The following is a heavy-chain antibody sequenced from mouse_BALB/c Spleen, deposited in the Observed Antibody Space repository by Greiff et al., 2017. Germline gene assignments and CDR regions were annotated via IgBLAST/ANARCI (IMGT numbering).Heavy chain of an antibody. Sequence: QVQLQQSGAELVRPGSSVKISCKASGYAFSSYWMNWVKQRPGQGLEWIGQIYPGDGDTNYNGKFKGKATLTADKSSSTAYMQLSSLTSEDSAVYFCARNGGSGKAMDYWGQGTSVTVSS. CDR1: GYAFSSYW. CDR2: IYPGDGDT. V-gene: IGHV1-80*01. D-gene: IGHD1-3*01. CDR3: ARNGGSGKAMDY. J-gene: IGHJ4*01.